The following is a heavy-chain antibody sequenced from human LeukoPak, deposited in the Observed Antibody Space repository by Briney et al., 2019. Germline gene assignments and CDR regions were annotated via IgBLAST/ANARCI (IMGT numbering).Heavy chain of an antibody. D-gene: IGHD6-13*01. CDR3: AKSLAAARDY. J-gene: IGHJ4*02. Sequence: GGSLRLSCAASGFTFASCAVSWVRQAPGKRLEWVSSISSSGGSTYYADSVKGRFTISRDNSKNTLYLQVNSLRAEDTAVYYCAKSLAAARDYWGQGTLVTVSS. CDR2: ISSSGGST. CDR1: GFTFASCA. V-gene: IGHV3-23*01.